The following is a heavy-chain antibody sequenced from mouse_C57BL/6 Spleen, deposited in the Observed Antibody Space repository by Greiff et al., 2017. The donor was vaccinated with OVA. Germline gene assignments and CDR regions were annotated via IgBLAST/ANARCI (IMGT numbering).Heavy chain of an antibody. CDR3: ARGDYDGY. D-gene: IGHD2-4*01. Sequence: VQLQQSGAELVRPGTSVKVSCKASGYAFTNYLIEWVKQRPGQGLEWVGGIYPGSGGSNYNEKFKGKGTLTADKSSSTAYMQLSSLTAEDSAVYFCARGDYDGYWGQGTTLTVSS. V-gene: IGHV1-54*01. CDR1: GYAFTNYL. J-gene: IGHJ2*01. CDR2: IYPGSGGS.